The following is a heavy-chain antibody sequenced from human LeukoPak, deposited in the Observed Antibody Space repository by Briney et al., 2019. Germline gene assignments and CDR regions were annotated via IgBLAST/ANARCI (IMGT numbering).Heavy chain of an antibody. CDR3: VKSRIAEGPESFDS. D-gene: IGHD3-16*02. CDR1: GFSFSTYE. V-gene: IGHV3-48*03. J-gene: IGHJ4*02. Sequence: PGGSLRLSCAASGFSFSTYEMNWVRQAPGKGLEWVSYISSSGSTIYYADSVKGRFTISRDNAKNSLYLQMNSLRTEDTALYYCVKSRIAEGPESFDSWGQGTLVTVSS. CDR2: ISSSGSTI.